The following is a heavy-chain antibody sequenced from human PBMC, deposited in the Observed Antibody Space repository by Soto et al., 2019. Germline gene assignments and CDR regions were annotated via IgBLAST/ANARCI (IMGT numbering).Heavy chain of an antibody. D-gene: IGHD3-22*01. Sequence: QVQLVQSGAEVKKPGSSVKVSCKASGGTFSSYAISWVRQAPGQGLEWMGGIITIFGTANYAQKFQGRVTITADESTSTAYMELSSLRSEDTAVYYCARSTHYYDSSGYPEDYWGQGTLVTVSS. CDR2: IITIFGTA. V-gene: IGHV1-69*01. CDR3: ARSTHYYDSSGYPEDY. J-gene: IGHJ4*02. CDR1: GGTFSSYA.